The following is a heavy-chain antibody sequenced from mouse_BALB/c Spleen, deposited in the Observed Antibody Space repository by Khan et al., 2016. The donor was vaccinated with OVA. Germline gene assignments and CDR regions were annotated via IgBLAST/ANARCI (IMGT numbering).Heavy chain of an antibody. CDR2: IWGDGNT. CDR1: GFSLSSYG. J-gene: IGHJ4*01. CDR3: VKQNHGTLYAVDY. Sequence: QVQLKESGPGLVAPSQSLSITCTVSGFSLSSYGVSWVRQPPGKGLEWLGVIWGDGNTNYHSALISRLSISKDDSKSQGFLKLNSLQTDDTATYYCVKQNHGTLYAVDYWGQGTSVTVSS. V-gene: IGHV2-3*01. D-gene: IGHD2-1*01.